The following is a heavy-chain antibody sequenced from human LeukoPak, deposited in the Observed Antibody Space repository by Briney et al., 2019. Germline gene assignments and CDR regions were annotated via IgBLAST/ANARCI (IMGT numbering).Heavy chain of an antibody. Sequence: AASVKVSCKASGGTFSSYAISWVRQAPGQGLEWMGRIIPIPGIANYAQKFQGRVTITADKSTSTAYMELSSLRSEDTAVYYCARDLRIAAAANWFDPWGQGTLVTVSS. V-gene: IGHV1-69*04. CDR2: IIPIPGIA. D-gene: IGHD6-13*01. CDR3: ARDLRIAAAANWFDP. J-gene: IGHJ5*02. CDR1: GGTFSSYA.